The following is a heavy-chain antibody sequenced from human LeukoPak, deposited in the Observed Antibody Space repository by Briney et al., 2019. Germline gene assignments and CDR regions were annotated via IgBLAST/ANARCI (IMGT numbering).Heavy chain of an antibody. CDR2: IYSDGST. J-gene: IGHJ4*02. CDR1: GLTVTSNY. D-gene: IGHD4-23*01. V-gene: IGHV3-66*01. CDR3: ARRPDYGCTPTFDN. Sequence: GGSLRLSCAASGLTVTSNYMSWVRQAPGKGLEWVSVIYSDGSTYYADSVKGRFSISRENSKNTLYLQLNSLRVEDTAVYYCARRPDYGCTPTFDNWGQGTLVTVSS.